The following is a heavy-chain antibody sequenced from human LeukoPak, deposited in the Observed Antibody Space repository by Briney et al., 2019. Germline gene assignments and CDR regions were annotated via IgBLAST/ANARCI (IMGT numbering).Heavy chain of an antibody. CDR2: INPSGGST. CDR3: ARDGFYCTNGVWYGDSIEAAGTGNDY. Sequence: ASVKVSCKASGYTFTSYYMHWVRQAPGHGLEWMGTINPSGGSTSYAQKFQGRVTMTRDTSTSLVYMELRSLRSEDTAVYYCARDGFYCTNGVWYGDSIEAAGTGNDYWGQGTLVTVSS. D-gene: IGHD2-8*01. CDR1: GYTFTSYY. J-gene: IGHJ4*02. V-gene: IGHV1-46*01.